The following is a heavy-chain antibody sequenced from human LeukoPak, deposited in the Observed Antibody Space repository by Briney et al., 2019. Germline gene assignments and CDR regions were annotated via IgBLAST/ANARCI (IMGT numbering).Heavy chain of an antibody. J-gene: IGHJ3*02. V-gene: IGHV1-3*01. D-gene: IGHD2-15*01. CDR1: GYTFTSYA. CDR2: INAGNGNT. Sequence: ASVKVSCKASGYTFTSYAMHWVRQAPGQRLEWMGWINAGNGNTKYSQKFQGRVTITRDTSTSTVSMELSSLRSEGTAIYYCAKGYSSQDAFDIWGQGTMVTVSS. CDR3: AKGYSSQDAFDI.